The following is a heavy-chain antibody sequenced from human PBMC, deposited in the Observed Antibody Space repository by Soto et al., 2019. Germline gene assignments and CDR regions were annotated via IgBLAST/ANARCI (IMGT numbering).Heavy chain of an antibody. V-gene: IGHV1-24*01. J-gene: IGHJ1*01. CDR2: FDPEDGET. CDR3: ARGDSSSSTAEYFQH. CDR1: GYTLTELS. D-gene: IGHD6-6*01. Sequence: ASVKVSCKVSGYTLTELSMHWVRQAPGKGLEWMGGFDPEDGETIYAQKFQGRVTMTRDTSINTAYMELSRLRSDDTAVYYCARGDSSSSTAEYFQHWGQGTLVTVSS.